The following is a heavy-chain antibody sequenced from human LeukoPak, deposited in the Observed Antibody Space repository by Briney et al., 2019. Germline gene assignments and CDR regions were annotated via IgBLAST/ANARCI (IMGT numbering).Heavy chain of an antibody. Sequence: GGSLRLSCAASGFTFSSYAMSWVRQAPGKGLEWVSAISGSGGSTYYADSVKGRFTISRDNSKNTLYLQMNSLRAEDTAVYYCAKDSPRVATDGGYYFDYWCQGTLVTVSS. CDR3: AKDSPRVATDGGYYFDY. J-gene: IGHJ4*02. D-gene: IGHD5-12*01. CDR1: GFTFSSYA. V-gene: IGHV3-23*01. CDR2: ISGSGGST.